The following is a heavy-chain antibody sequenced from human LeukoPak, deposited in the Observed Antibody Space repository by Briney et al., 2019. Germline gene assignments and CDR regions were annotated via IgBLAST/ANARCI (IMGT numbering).Heavy chain of an antibody. Sequence: SETLSLTCTVSGGSIISGANYWRWIRQRPGRGLEWIGYIYCSGHTYHNPSLKSRVFLSVDTSKRQLSLKLTSVTAADTAVYYCARAPSVDWYKFQLWGQGTLVTVSS. CDR2: IYCSGHT. D-gene: IGHD1-14*01. V-gene: IGHV4-31*03. CDR1: GGSIISGANY. CDR3: ARAPSVDWYKFQL. J-gene: IGHJ1*01.